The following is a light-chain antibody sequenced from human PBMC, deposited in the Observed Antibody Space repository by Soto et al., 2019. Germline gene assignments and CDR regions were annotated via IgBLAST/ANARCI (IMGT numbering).Light chain of an antibody. CDR2: DVS. J-gene: IGLJ1*01. CDR3: CSYTTSNTSQIV. CDR1: SSDVGGYNY. V-gene: IGLV2-14*01. Sequence: QSVLTQPASVSGSPGQSITISCTGTSSDVGGYNYVSWYQQHPGKAPKFMIYDVSNRPSGVSNRFSGSKSGNTASLTISGLQAEDEADYYCCSYTTSNTSQIVFGTGTKVTVL.